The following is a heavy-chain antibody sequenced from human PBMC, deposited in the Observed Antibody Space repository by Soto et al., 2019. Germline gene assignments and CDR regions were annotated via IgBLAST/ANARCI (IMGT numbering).Heavy chain of an antibody. D-gene: IGHD3-16*01. CDR2: IHSSGSS. J-gene: IGHJ4*02. CDR1: GGSISGFH. V-gene: IGHV4-59*01. Sequence: QVHLQESGPGLVKPSETLSLTCTVSGGSISGFHWSWIRQPPGKGLEWFGYIHSSGSSNYNPSLESRVTMSVDTSKYQFYLKLSSVTAADTAVYYCARYMRDAGTFYFDYWGQGTLVTASS. CDR3: ARYMRDAGTFYFDY.